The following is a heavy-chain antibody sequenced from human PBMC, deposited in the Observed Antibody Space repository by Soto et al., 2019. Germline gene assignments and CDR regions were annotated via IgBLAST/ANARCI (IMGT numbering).Heavy chain of an antibody. CDR2: IYYSGST. CDR1: GGSISSYY. CDR3: ARSNGRLRFLEWIGELAAFDI. D-gene: IGHD3-3*01. Sequence: SETLSLTCTVSGGSISSYYWIWIRQPPGKGLEWIGYIYYSGSTNYNPSLKSRVTISVDTSKNQFSLKLSSVTAADTAVYYCARSNGRLRFLEWIGELAAFDIWGQGTMVTVSS. J-gene: IGHJ3*02. V-gene: IGHV4-59*01.